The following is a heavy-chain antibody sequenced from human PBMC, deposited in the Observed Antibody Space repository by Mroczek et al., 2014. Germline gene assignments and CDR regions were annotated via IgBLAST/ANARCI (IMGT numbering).Heavy chain of an antibody. D-gene: IGHD5-12*01. CDR1: GGSFSGYY. CDR3: ARGRGYSGYDGPDY. J-gene: IGHJ4*02. Sequence: QVQLQQWGAGLLKPSETLSLTCAVYGGSFSGYYWSWIRQPPGKGLEWIGEINHSGSTNYNPSLKSRVTISVDTSKNQFSLKLSSVTAADTAVYYCARGRGYSGYDGPDYWGQGTLVTVSS. V-gene: IGHV4-34*01. CDR2: INHSGST.